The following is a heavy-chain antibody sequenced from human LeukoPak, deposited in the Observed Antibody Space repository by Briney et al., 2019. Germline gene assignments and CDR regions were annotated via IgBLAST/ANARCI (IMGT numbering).Heavy chain of an antibody. D-gene: IGHD3-16*01. CDR2: MNPNSGDT. J-gene: IGHJ4*02. V-gene: IGHV1-2*06. Sequence: ASVKVSCKASGYTFTSYDINWVRQAPGQGLEWMGRMNPNSGDTNYAQKFQGRVTMTRDTSINTAYMGLSSLRFDDTAVYYCVPRGDGGFDYWGQGTLVIVSS. CDR1: GYTFTSYD. CDR3: VPRGDGGFDY.